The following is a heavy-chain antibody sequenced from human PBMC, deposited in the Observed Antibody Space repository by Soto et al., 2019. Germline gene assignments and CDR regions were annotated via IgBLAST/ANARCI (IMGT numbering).Heavy chain of an antibody. D-gene: IGHD6-13*01. CDR2: ISGSGSST. V-gene: IGHV3-23*01. J-gene: IGHJ4*02. CDR1: GFTFTGYA. Sequence: GGSLRLSCAASGFTFTGYAMSWVRQAPGKGLEWVSGISGSGSSTDYADSVKGRFIISRDSSNNTVYLQMNSLTAEDTAMYYCAKSIIAAGTYHFDNWGQGALVTVSS. CDR3: AKSIIAAGTYHFDN.